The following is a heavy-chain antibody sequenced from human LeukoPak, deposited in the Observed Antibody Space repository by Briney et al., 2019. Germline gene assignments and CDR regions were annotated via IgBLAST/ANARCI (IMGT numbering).Heavy chain of an antibody. CDR3: AKPITMVRGVQVSFDY. D-gene: IGHD3-10*01. J-gene: IGHJ4*02. V-gene: IGHV3-23*01. CDR1: GFTFSSYA. Sequence: GGSLRLSCAASGFTFSSYAMSWVRQAPGKGLEWVSAISGSGGSTYYADSVKGRFTISRDNSKNTLYLQMNSLRAEDTAVCYCAKPITMVRGVQVSFDYWGQGTLVTVSS. CDR2: ISGSGGST.